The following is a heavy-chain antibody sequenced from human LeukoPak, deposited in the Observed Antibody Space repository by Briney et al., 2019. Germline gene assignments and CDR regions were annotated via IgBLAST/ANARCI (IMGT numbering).Heavy chain of an antibody. CDR3: ARTYCSGGTCYDAFDI. CDR2: IYYSGST. D-gene: IGHD2-15*01. V-gene: IGHV4-59*01. J-gene: IGHJ3*02. Sequence: SETLSLTCTVSGGSISTYYWSWIRQPPGRGLEWIAYIYYSGSTNYNPSLKSQATISVDTSKNQFSLKLNSVTAADTAVYYCARTYCSGGTCYDAFDIWGQGTMVTVSS. CDR1: GGSISTYY.